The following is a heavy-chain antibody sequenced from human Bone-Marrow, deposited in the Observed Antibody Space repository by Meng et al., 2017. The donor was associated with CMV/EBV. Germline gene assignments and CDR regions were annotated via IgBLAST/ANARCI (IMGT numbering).Heavy chain of an antibody. V-gene: IGHV3-21*01. D-gene: IGHD3-16*01. CDR1: RFMFNIYS. CDR2: ISSDSSLT. Sequence: GESLKISCKTFRFMFNIYSMSWVRQAPGKGLEWVSSISSDSSLTYYAESVKGRFTTSRDNAKNSLFLQMNSLRAEDTAVYYCVTDHSTWGRELLGEYWGQGTLVTVSS. CDR3: VTDHSTWGRELLGEY. J-gene: IGHJ4*02.